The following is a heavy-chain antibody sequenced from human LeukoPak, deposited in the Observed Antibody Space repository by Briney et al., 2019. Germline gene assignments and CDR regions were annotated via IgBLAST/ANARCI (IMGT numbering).Heavy chain of an antibody. J-gene: IGHJ6*02. CDR3: AKDAYSSSWFEYGMDV. Sequence: GGSLRLSCAASGFTFSSYAMSWVRQAPGKGLEWVSAISGSGGSTYYADSVKGRFTISRDNSKNTLYLQMNSLRAEDTAVYYCAKDAYSSSWFEYGMDVWGQGTTVTVSS. V-gene: IGHV3-23*01. CDR2: ISGSGGST. D-gene: IGHD6-13*01. CDR1: GFTFSSYA.